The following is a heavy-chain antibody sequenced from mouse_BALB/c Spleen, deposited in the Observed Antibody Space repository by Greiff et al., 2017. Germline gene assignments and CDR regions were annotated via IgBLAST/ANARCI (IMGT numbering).Heavy chain of an antibody. V-gene: IGHV3-6*02. CDR1: GYSITSGYY. Sequence: DVKLVESGPGLVKPSQSLSLTCSVTGYSITSGYYWNWIRQFPGNKLEWMGYISYDGSNNYNPSLKNRISITRDTSKNQFFLKLNSVTTEDTATYYCARDYWFAYWGQGTLVTVSA. CDR3: ARDYWFAY. CDR2: ISYDGSN. J-gene: IGHJ3*01.